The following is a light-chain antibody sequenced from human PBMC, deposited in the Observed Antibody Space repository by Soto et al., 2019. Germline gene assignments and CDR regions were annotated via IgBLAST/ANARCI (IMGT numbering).Light chain of an antibody. V-gene: IGLV2-14*03. CDR2: DVN. J-gene: IGLJ2*01. CDR3: ASFTRSVTVV. Sequence: QSALTQPASVSGSPGQSITISCAGTSSDVGGYNYVSWYQQHPGKVPRLIISDVNERPSGVSDRFSGSKSRNTASLTFSGLQAEDEADYYCASFTRSVTVVFGGGTKVPS. CDR1: SSDVGGYNY.